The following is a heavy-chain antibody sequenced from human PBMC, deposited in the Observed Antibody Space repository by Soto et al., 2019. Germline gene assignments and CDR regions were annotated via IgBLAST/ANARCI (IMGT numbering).Heavy chain of an antibody. J-gene: IGHJ6*02. D-gene: IGHD3-10*01. V-gene: IGHV1-2*02. CDR2: INPNSGGT. CDR1: GYTFTGYY. Sequence: ASVKVSCKVSGYTFTGYYMHWVRQAPGQGLEWMGWINPNSGGTNYAQKFQGRVTMTRDTSISTAYMELSRLRSDDTAVYYCARELLWFGELLPPGYYYYGMDVWGQGTTVTVSS. CDR3: ARELLWFGELLPPGYYYYGMDV.